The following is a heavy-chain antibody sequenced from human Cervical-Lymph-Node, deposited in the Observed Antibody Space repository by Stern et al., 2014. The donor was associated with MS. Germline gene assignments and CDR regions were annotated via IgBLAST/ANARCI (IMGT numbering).Heavy chain of an antibody. Sequence: VQLVESGAEVKKPGSSVKVSCKASGGTFSSQAISWVRQAPGQGLEWLGGIIPVFGAAHYAQKFHGRVTITADESTSTAYMELRSLRSEDTAVYYCARDEIGQTTTHYYYYGMDVWGQGTTVTVSS. D-gene: IGHD1-1*01. CDR2: IIPVFGAA. CDR3: ARDEIGQTTTHYYYYGMDV. J-gene: IGHJ6*02. CDR1: GGTFSSQA. V-gene: IGHV1-69*01.